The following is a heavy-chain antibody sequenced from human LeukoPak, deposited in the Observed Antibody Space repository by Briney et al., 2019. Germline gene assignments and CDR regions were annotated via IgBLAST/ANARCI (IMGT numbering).Heavy chain of an antibody. D-gene: IGHD1/OR15-1a*01. J-gene: IGHJ4*02. V-gene: IGHV3-7*01. Sequence: GGSLRLSCAASGFTFSSYWMNWARQAPGKGLEWVASINHNGNVNYYVDSVKGRFTISRDNAKNSLYLQMNSLRAEDTAVYYCARDLVTGTLDYWGQGTLVTVSS. CDR2: INHNGNVN. CDR1: GFTFSSYW. CDR3: ARDLVTGTLDY.